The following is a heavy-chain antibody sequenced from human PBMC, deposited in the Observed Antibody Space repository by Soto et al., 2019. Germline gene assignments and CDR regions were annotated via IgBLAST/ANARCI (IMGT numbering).Heavy chain of an antibody. D-gene: IGHD1-26*01. J-gene: IGHJ4*02. Sequence: GGSLRLSCAASGFTFSSYAMSWVRQAPGKGLEWVSAISGSGGSTYYADSVKGRFTISRDNSKNTLYLQMNSLRAEDTAVYYCAKDGERVGAIQYWSDYWAQGTLVTVSS. V-gene: IGHV3-23*01. CDR2: ISGSGGST. CDR1: GFTFSSYA. CDR3: AKDGERVGAIQYWSDY.